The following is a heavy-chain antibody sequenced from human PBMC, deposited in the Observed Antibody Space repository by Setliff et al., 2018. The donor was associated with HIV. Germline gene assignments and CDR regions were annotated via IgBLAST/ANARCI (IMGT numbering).Heavy chain of an antibody. CDR3: APGEGVASTYYHD. CDR1: DDSVSTFY. Sequence: SETLSLTCTVSDDSVSTFYWNWIRQPPGKGLAWIGFIHHTGSTVSNTSRKSRVTILMDLSRNQLPLPLASVTTADTAVYFCAPGEGVASTYYHDWGQGTQVTVSS. V-gene: IGHV4-59*02. D-gene: IGHD3-3*01. J-gene: IGHJ4*01. CDR2: IHHTGST.